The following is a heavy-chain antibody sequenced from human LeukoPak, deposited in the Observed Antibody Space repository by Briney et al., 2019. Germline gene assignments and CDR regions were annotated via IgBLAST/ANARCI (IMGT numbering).Heavy chain of an antibody. J-gene: IGHJ4*01. D-gene: IGHD1-1*01. V-gene: IGHV3-9*01. CDR1: GFIFNNYA. CDR3: AKDGRPDTYGIFDL. CDR2: ISWNSGSI. Sequence: GGSLRLSCAGSGFIFNNYAMHWVRQPPGKGLEWVSGISWNSGSIDYADSVKGGFTISRDNAKNSLYLQMNSLRAEDTAFYYCAKDGRPDTYGIFDLWGHGTLVTVSS.